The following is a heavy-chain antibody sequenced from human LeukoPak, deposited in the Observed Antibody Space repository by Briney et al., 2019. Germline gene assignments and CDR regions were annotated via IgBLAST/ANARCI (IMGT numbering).Heavy chain of an antibody. Sequence: SETLSLTCTVSGGSISSYYWSWIRQPPGKGLEWIGYIYYSGSTNYNPSLKSRVTISVDTSKNQFSLKLSSVTAADTAVYYCAIQIRHYGSGRGHGMDVWGQGTTVTVSS. D-gene: IGHD3-10*01. V-gene: IGHV4-59*01. CDR3: AIQIRHYGSGRGHGMDV. CDR2: IYYSGST. J-gene: IGHJ6*02. CDR1: GGSISSYY.